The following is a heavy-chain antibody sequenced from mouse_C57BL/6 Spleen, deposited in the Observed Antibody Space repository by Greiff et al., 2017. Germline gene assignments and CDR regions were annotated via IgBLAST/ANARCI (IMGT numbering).Heavy chain of an antibody. V-gene: IGHV1-15*01. J-gene: IGHJ2*01. CDR2: IDPETGGT. CDR1: GYTFTDYE. D-gene: IGHD3-3*01. Sequence: PLQQSGAELVRPGASVTLSCKASGYTFTDYEMHWVKQTPVHGLEWIGAIDPETGGTAYNQKFKGKAILTADKSSSTAYMELRSLTSEDSAVYYCTRGTGDYWGQGTTLTVSS. CDR3: TRGTGDY.